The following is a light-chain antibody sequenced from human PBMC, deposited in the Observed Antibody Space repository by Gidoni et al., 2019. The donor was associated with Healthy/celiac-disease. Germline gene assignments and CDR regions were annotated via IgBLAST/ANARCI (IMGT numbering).Light chain of an antibody. CDR1: QSVSSY. J-gene: IGKJ1*01. CDR3: QQRSNWPPWT. V-gene: IGKV3-11*01. CDR2: DAS. Sequence: EIVLTQSPATLSLSPGESATLSCRASQSVSSYLAWYQQKPGQAPRLLIYDASNRATGIPARFSGSGSGTDFTLPIRSLEPEDFAVYYCQQRSNWPPWTFGQGTKVEIK.